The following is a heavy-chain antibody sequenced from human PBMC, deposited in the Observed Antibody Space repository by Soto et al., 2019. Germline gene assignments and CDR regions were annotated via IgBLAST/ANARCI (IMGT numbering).Heavy chain of an antibody. CDR2: INAGNGNT. Sequence: ASVKVSCKASGYSFTSYAMHWVRQAPGQRLEWMGWINAGNGNTKYSQKFQGRVTITRDTSASTAYMELSSLRSEDTAVYYCAFDVAVPGNLYYWAQRTLVPVSA. CDR3: AFDVAVPGNLYY. J-gene: IGHJ4*02. V-gene: IGHV1-3*01. D-gene: IGHD6-19*01. CDR1: GYSFTSYA.